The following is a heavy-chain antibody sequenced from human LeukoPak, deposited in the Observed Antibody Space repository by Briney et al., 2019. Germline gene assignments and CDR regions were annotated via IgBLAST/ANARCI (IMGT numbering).Heavy chain of an antibody. CDR2: IYPGDSDT. V-gene: IGHV5-51*01. D-gene: IGHD3-22*01. Sequence: GESLKISCKGSGYSFTSYWIGWVRQMPGKGLEWMGIIYPGDSDTRYSPSFQGQFTISADKSISTAYLQRSSLKASDTAMYYCARNVYYYDSSGYPGPKYYFDYWGQGTLVTVSS. CDR3: ARNVYYYDSSGYPGPKYYFDY. J-gene: IGHJ4*02. CDR1: GYSFTSYW.